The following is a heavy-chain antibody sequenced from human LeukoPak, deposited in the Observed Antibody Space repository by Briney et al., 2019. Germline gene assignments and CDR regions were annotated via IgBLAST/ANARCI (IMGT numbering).Heavy chain of an antibody. CDR1: GGSFSGYY. Sequence: PSDTLSLTCGVYGGSFSGYYWNWLRQSPGKGLEWIGDINHSGSTNYNPSLKSRVTMSVDTSQKQFSLRLTSVRAADTAVYYCARGRYLTTLGGAAAGFLDYWGQGTVVTVSS. CDR2: INHSGST. CDR3: ARGRYLTTLGGAAAGFLDY. J-gene: IGHJ4*02. V-gene: IGHV4-34*01. D-gene: IGHD6-13*01.